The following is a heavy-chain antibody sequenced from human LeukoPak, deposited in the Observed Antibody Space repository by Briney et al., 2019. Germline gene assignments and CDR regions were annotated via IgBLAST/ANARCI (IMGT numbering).Heavy chain of an antibody. CDR2: IKSKTDGGTT. J-gene: IGHJ3*02. CDR1: GFTFSNAW. CDR3: TTEGVVPGAFDI. D-gene: IGHD3-3*01. Sequence: AGGSLRLSCAASGFTFSNAWMSWVRQAPGKGLEWVGRIKSKTDGGTTDYAAPVKGGFTISRDDSENTLYLQMNSLKTEDTAVYYCTTEGVVPGAFDIWGQGTMVTVSS. V-gene: IGHV3-15*01.